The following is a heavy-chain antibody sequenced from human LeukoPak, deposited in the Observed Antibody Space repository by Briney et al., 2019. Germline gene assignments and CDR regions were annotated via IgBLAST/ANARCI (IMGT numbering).Heavy chain of an antibody. J-gene: IGHJ6*03. Sequence: SDTLSLTCTVSGGSISSYYWSWIRQPPGKGLEWTGHIYYSGNTNYNPSLRSRVTISVDMSKNQFSLKLSSVTAADTAVYYCARYDFSYMDVWGNGTTVTVSS. CDR1: GGSISSYY. D-gene: IGHD3-3*01. CDR2: IYYSGNT. CDR3: ARYDFSYMDV. V-gene: IGHV4-59*07.